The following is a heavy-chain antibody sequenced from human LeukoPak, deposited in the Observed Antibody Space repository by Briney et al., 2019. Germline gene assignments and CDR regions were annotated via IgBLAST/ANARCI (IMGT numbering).Heavy chain of an antibody. CDR3: ARGLEDYYYMDV. CDR2: INPKSGGT. J-gene: IGHJ6*03. CDR1: GYTFNGHY. Sequence: ASVKVSCKASGYTFNGHYMHWVRQAPGQGLEWMGRINPKSGGTNYAQRFQGRVTMTRDTYIRTAYMELSRLRSDDTAVYYCARGLEDYYYMDVWGEGTTVTVSS. V-gene: IGHV1-2*06. D-gene: IGHD5-24*01.